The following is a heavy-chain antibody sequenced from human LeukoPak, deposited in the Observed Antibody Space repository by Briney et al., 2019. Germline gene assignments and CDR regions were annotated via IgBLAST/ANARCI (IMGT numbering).Heavy chain of an antibody. D-gene: IGHD3-10*01. V-gene: IGHV1-3*01. CDR3: ARGGSSYYGSGSYFSIDY. Sequence: ASVKVSCKASGYTFTSYAMHWVRQAPGQRLEWMGWINAGNGNTKYSQKFQGRVTITADESTSTAYMELSSLRSEDTAVYYCARGGSSYYGSGSYFSIDYWGQGTLVTVSS. CDR2: INAGNGNT. CDR1: GYTFTSYA. J-gene: IGHJ4*02.